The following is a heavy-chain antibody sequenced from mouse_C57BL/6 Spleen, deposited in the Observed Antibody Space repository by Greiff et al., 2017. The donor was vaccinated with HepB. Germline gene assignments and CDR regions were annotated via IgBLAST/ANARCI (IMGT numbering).Heavy chain of an antibody. D-gene: IGHD1-1*01. CDR3: ARRGITTVVSRDYFDY. CDR2: INPNNGGT. Sequence: EVHLVESGPELVKPGASVKIPCKASGFTFTDYNMDWVKQSHGKSLEWIGDINPNNGGTSYNQKFKGKATLTVDKSSSTAYMELRSLTSEDTAVYYCARRGITTVVSRDYFDYWGKGTTLTVSS. V-gene: IGHV1-18*01. J-gene: IGHJ2*01. CDR1: GFTFTDYN.